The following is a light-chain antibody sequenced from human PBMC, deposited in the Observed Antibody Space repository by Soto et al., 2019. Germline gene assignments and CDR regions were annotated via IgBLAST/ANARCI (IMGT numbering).Light chain of an antibody. J-gene: IGKJ5*01. CDR2: DAS. CDR3: QQYNTYT. V-gene: IGKV1-5*02. Sequence: DIQITQSPSSLSASVGDRVTSICRASQSSTTWLAWYQQKPGKAPKLLIYDASKLESGVPSRFSGRGSGTEFTLTISSLQPDDFATYYCQQYNTYTFGRGTRLEIK. CDR1: QSSTTW.